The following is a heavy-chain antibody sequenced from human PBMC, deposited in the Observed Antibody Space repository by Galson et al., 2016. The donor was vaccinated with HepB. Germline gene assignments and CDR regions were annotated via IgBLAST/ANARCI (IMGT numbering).Heavy chain of an antibody. D-gene: IGHD2-15*01. CDR1: GFTFSSYA. Sequence: SLRLSCAASGFTFSSYAMSWVRQAPGKGLEWVSALSGSGDGTYYADSVKGRFTISRDNSKNTVYLQMNGLRAEDTAVYYCAKDQGQSWGIVVVVAAIDYWGQGTLVSVAS. CDR2: LSGSGDGT. V-gene: IGHV3-23*01. CDR3: AKDQGQSWGIVVVVAAIDY. J-gene: IGHJ4*02.